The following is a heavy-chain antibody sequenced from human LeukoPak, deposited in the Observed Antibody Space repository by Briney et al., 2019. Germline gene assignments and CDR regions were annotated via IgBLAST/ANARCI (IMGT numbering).Heavy chain of an antibody. J-gene: IGHJ4*02. Sequence: ASVKVSCKASGYTFTDYHIHWVRQAPGQGLEWMGWINPNSGGTKFAQKFQGRVTMTRDTSISTSYMELSGLRSDDTAVYYCARAPGGVSDYWSQGTLVTVSS. D-gene: IGHD2-21*01. V-gene: IGHV1-2*02. CDR3: ARAPGGVSDY. CDR1: GYTFTDYH. CDR2: INPNSGGT.